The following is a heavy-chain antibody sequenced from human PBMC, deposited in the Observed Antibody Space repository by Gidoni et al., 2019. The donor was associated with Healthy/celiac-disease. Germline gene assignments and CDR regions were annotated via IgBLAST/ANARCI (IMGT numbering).Heavy chain of an antibody. V-gene: IGHV4-34*01. Sequence: QVQLQQWGAGLLKPSETLSLTCAVYGGSFSGYYWSWIRQPPGKGLEWIGEINHSGSTNYNPSLKSRVTISVDTSKNQFSLKLSSVTAADTAVYYCARGAVSVPAETGHYYGMDVWGQGTTVTVSS. CDR1: GGSFSGYY. CDR3: ARGAVSVPAETGHYYGMDV. J-gene: IGHJ6*02. CDR2: INHSGST. D-gene: IGHD2-2*01.